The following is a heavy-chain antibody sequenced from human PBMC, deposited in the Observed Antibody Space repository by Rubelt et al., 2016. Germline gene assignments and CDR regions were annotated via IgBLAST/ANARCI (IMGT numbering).Heavy chain of an antibody. D-gene: IGHD5-18*01. CDR1: GYSFISET. CDR3: ARAYRFGSFDY. CDR2: IDDGDGDT. V-gene: IGHV1-3*01. Sequence: QVQLMQSGAEVRKPGASVKISCKASGYSFISETIHWVRQAPGQRLEWMGRIDDGDGDTAYSQRFQDRVSISSDKSASTADMERSSLRSDDTAVYYCARAYRFGSFDYWGQGTLVTVSS. J-gene: IGHJ4*02.